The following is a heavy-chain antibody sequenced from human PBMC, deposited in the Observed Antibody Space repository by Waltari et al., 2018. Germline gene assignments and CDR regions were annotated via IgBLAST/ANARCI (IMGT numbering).Heavy chain of an antibody. CDR3: ARGVAYCGGDCSYYYYGMDV. CDR2: IDSGGRT. V-gene: IGHV3-53*01. Sequence: EVQLVESGGGLIQPGGSLRLSCAASGFTVSSNYMSWVRQAPGKGLEWCSVIDSGGRTYYADAVKGRFTISRDNSKNTLYLQMNSLRAEDTAVYYCARGVAYCGGDCSYYYYGMDVWGQGTTVTVSS. J-gene: IGHJ6*02. CDR1: GFTVSSNY. D-gene: IGHD2-21*02.